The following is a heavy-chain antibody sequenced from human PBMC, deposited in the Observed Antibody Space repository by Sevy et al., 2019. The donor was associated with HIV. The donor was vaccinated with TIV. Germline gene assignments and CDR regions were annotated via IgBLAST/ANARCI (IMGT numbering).Heavy chain of an antibody. J-gene: IGHJ6*02. CDR1: GDTFTSYG. D-gene: IGHD1-26*01. CDR3: ARGPTSIVRGRTVYYGLDV. CDR2: VTVYNGNP. Sequence: ASVKVSCKASGDTFTSYGISWVRQAPGQGLEWMGWVTVYNGNPNYALKFQDRVILTTDTSTSTAYMELRSLRSDDTAVYYCARGPTSIVRGRTVYYGLDVWGQGTTVTVSS. V-gene: IGHV1-18*01.